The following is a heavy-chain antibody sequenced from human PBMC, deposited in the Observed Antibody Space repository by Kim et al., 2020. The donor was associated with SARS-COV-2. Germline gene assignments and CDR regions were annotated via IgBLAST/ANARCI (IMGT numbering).Heavy chain of an antibody. CDR2: IYYSGST. V-gene: IGHV4-39*01. CDR3: ARPRGRYCSSTSCYPDWYFVL. CDR1: GGSISSSSYY. J-gene: IGHJ2*01. Sequence: SETLSLTCTVSGGSISSSSYYWGWIRQPPGKGLEWIGSIYYSGSTYYNPSLKSRVTISVDTSKNQFSLKLSSVTAADTAVYYCARPRGRYCSSTSCYPDWYFVLWVRGTLVTVSS. D-gene: IGHD2-2*01.